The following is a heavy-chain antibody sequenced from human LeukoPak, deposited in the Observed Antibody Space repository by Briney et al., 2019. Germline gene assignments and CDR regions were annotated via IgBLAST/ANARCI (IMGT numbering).Heavy chain of an antibody. CDR3: ARRRIVAIDY. J-gene: IGHJ4*02. V-gene: IGHV4-39*01. CDR1: GGSISSSSYY. D-gene: IGHD2-21*01. Sequence: PSETLSLTCTVSGGSISSSSYYWGWIRQPPGKGLEWIGSIYYSGSTYYNPSLKSRVTISVDTSKNQFSLKLSSVTAADTAVYYCARRRIVAIDYWGQGTLVTVSS. CDR2: IYYSGST.